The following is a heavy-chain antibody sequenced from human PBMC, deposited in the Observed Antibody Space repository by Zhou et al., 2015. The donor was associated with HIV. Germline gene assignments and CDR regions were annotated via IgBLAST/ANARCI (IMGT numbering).Heavy chain of an antibody. CDR1: AGTFSNYV. Sequence: QVQLLQSGPEVKKPGSSVKVSCKTSAGTFSNYVFTWVRQAPGQGLEYVGGIIPISDSTNSTQKFQDRVSITADESTSTVYMELRSLTSGDTAVYYCAGDEWTGSSWTDDWGQGTLVTVSS. CDR3: AGDEWTGSSWTDD. J-gene: IGHJ4*02. CDR2: IIPISDST. D-gene: IGHD6-13*01. V-gene: IGHV1-69*12.